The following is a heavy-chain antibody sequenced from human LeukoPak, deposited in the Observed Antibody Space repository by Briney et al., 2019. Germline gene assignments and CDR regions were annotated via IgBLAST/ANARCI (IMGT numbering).Heavy chain of an antibody. V-gene: IGHV3-21*01. CDR1: GFTFSSDG. Sequence: GGSLRLSCAAPGFTFSSDGMNWVRQAPGKGLEWVSSISSSSNYIFYADSVKGRFTISRDNAKNSLYLQMNSLRVEDTAVYYCARGGVSIAVTGTGGFDYWGQGTLVTVSS. CDR2: ISSSSNYI. J-gene: IGHJ4*02. D-gene: IGHD6-19*01. CDR3: ARGGVSIAVTGTGGFDY.